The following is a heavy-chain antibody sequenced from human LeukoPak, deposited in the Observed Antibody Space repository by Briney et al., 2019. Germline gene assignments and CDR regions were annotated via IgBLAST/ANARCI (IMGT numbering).Heavy chain of an antibody. Sequence: PGGSLRLSCAASGFTFSSYAMHWVRQAPGKGLEWVAVISYDGSNKYYADSVKGRFTISRDNSKNTLYLQMNSLRAEDTAVYYCARDLRSGYYYGNFDYWGQGTLVTVSS. CDR1: GFTFSSYA. CDR3: ARDLRSGYYYGNFDY. J-gene: IGHJ4*02. D-gene: IGHD3-22*01. V-gene: IGHV3-30-3*01. CDR2: ISYDGSNK.